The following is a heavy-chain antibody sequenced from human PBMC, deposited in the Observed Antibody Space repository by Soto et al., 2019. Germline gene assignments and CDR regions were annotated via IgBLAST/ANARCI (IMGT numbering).Heavy chain of an antibody. CDR2: TSFDGSSG. D-gene: IGHD5-18*01. CDR3: ARDYSSYGPFDY. J-gene: IGHJ4*02. CDR1: GFTFSSSG. V-gene: IGHV3-30*03. Sequence: GGSLRLSCAASGFTFSSSGMHWVRQAPGKGLEWVAVTSFDGSSGYYADSVRGRFTISRDNSNNTLYLQMNSLRAEDTAVYYCARDYSSYGPFDYWGQGTLVTVSS.